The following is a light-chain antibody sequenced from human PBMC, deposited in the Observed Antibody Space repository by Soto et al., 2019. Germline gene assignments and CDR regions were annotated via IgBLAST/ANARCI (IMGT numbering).Light chain of an antibody. J-gene: IGLJ3*02. Sequence: QSALTQPPSASGSPGQSVTISCAGTSSDVGGYDYVSWYQQHPGKAPKLIIYEVNNRPSGGPDRCSGSKSANTASLPVSAIQAEDEDDEYYSSYSCSNNVWVFGGGTKLTVL. CDR1: SSDVGGYDY. CDR2: EVN. CDR3: SSYSCSNNVWV. V-gene: IGLV2-8*01.